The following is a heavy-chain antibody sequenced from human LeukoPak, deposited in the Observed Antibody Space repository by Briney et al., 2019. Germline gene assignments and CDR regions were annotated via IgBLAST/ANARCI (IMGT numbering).Heavy chain of an antibody. V-gene: IGHV3-66*01. CDR2: IYSGGST. CDR3: ARERVENQQLVGGNY. D-gene: IGHD6-6*01. J-gene: IGHJ4*02. CDR1: GDSLNSSTYY. Sequence: ETLSLTCTVSGDSLNSSTYYWGWVRQAPGKGLEWVSVIYSGGSTYYADSVKGRFTISRDNSKNTLYLQMNSLRAEDTAVYYCARERVENQQLVGGNYWGQGTLVTVSS.